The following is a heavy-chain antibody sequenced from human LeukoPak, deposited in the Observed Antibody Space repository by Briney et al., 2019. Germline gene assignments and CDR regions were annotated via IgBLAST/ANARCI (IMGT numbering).Heavy chain of an antibody. CDR1: GGSFSGYY. CDR2: VNHSGST. Sequence: SETLSLTCAVYGGSFSGYYWSWIRQPPGKGLEWIGEVNHSGSTNYNPSLKSRVTISVDTSKNQFSLKLSSVTAADTAVYYCASVTMVRGGMGWFDPWGQGTLVTVSS. V-gene: IGHV4-34*01. D-gene: IGHD3-10*01. CDR3: ASVTMVRGGMGWFDP. J-gene: IGHJ5*02.